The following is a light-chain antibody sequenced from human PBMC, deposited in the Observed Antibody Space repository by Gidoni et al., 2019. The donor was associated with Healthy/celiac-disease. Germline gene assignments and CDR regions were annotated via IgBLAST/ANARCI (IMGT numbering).Light chain of an antibody. J-gene: IGLJ2*01. CDR1: SSNIGSNT. CDR2: SNN. Sequence: QSVLTQPPAASGTPGKRVTISCSGSSSNIGSNTVNWYQQLPGPAPKLLIYSNNQRPSGFPDRFSGSTSGTSASLAISWLQSEYEADYYCAAWDDSLNGVIFGGGTKLTVL. V-gene: IGLV1-44*01. CDR3: AAWDDSLNGVI.